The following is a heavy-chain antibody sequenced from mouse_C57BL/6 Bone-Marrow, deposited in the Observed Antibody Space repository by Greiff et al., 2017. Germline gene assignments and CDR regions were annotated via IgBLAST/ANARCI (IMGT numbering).Heavy chain of an antibody. J-gene: IGHJ3*01. V-gene: IGHV3-6*01. CDR1: GYSFTSGYY. Sequence: EVKLVASGPGLVKPSQSLSLTCSVTGYSFTSGYYWNWIRQFPGNKLEWMGYISYDGSNNYNPSLKNRISITRDTSKNQFLLKLNSVTTEDTATCYCARRLAYWGQGTLVTVSA. CDR3: ARRLAY. CDR2: ISYDGSN.